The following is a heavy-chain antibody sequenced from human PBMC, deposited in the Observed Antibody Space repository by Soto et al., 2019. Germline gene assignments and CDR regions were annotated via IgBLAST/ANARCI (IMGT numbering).Heavy chain of an antibody. V-gene: IGHV1-18*01. CDR1: GYTFTNYG. CDR2: INVYNGNT. J-gene: IGHJ5*02. D-gene: IGHD3-10*01. Sequence: QVQLVQSGGEVKKPGASVKVSCKASGYTFTNYGISWVRQAPGQGLAGMGWINVYNGNTKDAPKVQGSVTMPTDTSTSTANMEVTSMRSDDTAAYSCARGGGSGSYYNRYNGFDPWGQGTLVTVSS. CDR3: ARGGGSGSYYNRYNGFDP.